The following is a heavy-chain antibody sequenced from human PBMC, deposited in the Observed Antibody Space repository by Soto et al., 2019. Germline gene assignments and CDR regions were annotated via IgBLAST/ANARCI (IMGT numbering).Heavy chain of an antibody. Sequence: QVQLQESGPGLVKPSQTLSLTCTVFGGAIRSGDHYWTWIRQHPGKGLEWIGYIYYSGSTYYNPSLKSRVTISLDTSKNQFSLKLSSVTAADTAVYYCARGEYQLLGSYGMDVWGQGTTVTVSS. CDR1: GGAIRSGDHY. V-gene: IGHV4-31*03. J-gene: IGHJ6*02. CDR2: IYYSGST. D-gene: IGHD2-2*01. CDR3: ARGEYQLLGSYGMDV.